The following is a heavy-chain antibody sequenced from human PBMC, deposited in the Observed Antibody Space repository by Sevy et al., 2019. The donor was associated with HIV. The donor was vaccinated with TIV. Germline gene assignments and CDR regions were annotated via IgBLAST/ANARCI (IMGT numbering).Heavy chain of an antibody. J-gene: IGHJ4*02. Sequence: SDTLSLTCTVSGGSISSYYWSWIRQPAGKGLEWIGRIYTSGSTNYNPSLKSRVTMSVDTSKNQFSLKLSSVTAADTAVYYCARLYSGSYLYYLDYWGQGTLVTISS. CDR1: GGSISSYY. CDR3: ARLYSGSYLYYLDY. CDR2: IYTSGST. V-gene: IGHV4-4*07. D-gene: IGHD1-26*01.